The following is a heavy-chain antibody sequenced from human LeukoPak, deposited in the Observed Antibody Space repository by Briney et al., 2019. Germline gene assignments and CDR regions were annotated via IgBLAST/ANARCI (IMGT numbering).Heavy chain of an antibody. CDR2: INHSGST. CDR3: ATRAYCSSTRCYSSDY. D-gene: IGHD2-2*01. Sequence: PSETLSLTCAVYGGSFSGYYWSWIRQPPGKGLGWIGEINHSGSTNYNPSLKSRVTISVDTSKNQFSLKLSSVTAADTAVYYCATRAYCSSTRCYSSDYWGQGTLVTVSS. V-gene: IGHV4-34*01. J-gene: IGHJ4*02. CDR1: GGSFSGYY.